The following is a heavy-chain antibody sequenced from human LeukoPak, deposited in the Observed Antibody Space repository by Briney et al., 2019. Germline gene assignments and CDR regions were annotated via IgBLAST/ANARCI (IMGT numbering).Heavy chain of an antibody. CDR2: ISGSGGST. CDR3: AKVVVGILWFGELLNDY. J-gene: IGHJ4*02. V-gene: IGHV3-23*01. Sequence: GGSLRLSCAASGFTFSSYAMSWVRQAPGKGLEWVSAISGSGGSTYYADSVKDRFTISRDNSKNTLYLQMNSLRAEDTAVYYCAKVVVGILWFGELLNDYWGQGTLVTVSS. CDR1: GFTFSSYA. D-gene: IGHD3-10*01.